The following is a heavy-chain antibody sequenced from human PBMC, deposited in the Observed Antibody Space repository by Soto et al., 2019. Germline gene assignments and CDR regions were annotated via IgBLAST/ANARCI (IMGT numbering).Heavy chain of an antibody. D-gene: IGHD2-2*01. CDR1: GGSVSNSQYF. CDR3: ARDNSGCSNSDCYLSGWFDP. J-gene: IGHJ5*02. Sequence: SETLSLTCTVSGGSVSNSQYFWVWLRQPPGKGLEWIGTISHSGSGRYNPSLNSPVTISVDTSRNQFSLSLPSVTAADTAVYYCARDNSGCSNSDCYLSGWFDPWGQGTLVTVSS. V-gene: IGHV4-39*07. CDR2: ISHSGSG.